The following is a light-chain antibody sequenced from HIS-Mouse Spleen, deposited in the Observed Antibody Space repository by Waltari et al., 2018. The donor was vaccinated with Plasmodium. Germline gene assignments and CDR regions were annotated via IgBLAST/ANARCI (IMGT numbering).Light chain of an antibody. Sequence: DIQMTQSPCSLSASVGDRVNITYQASQDISNYLNWYQQKPGKAPKLLIYDASNLETGVPSRFSGSGSGTDFTFTISSLQPEDIATYYCQQYDNLPPLFTFGPGTKVEIK. CDR3: QQYDNLPPLFT. V-gene: IGKV1-33*01. J-gene: IGKJ3*01. CDR2: DAS. CDR1: QDISNY.